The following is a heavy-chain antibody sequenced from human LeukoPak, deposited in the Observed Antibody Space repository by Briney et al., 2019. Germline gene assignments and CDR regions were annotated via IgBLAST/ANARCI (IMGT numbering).Heavy chain of an antibody. V-gene: IGHV4-59*01. CDR3: ASQPVAGPGDWFDP. CDR1: GGSISSYY. J-gene: IGHJ5*02. CDR2: IYYSGST. Sequence: SETLSLTCTVSGGSISSYYWSWIRQPPGKGLELIGYIYYSGSTNYNPSLKSRVTISVDTSKNQFSLKLSSVTAADTAVYYCASQPVAGPGDWFDPWGQGTLVTVSS. D-gene: IGHD1-14*01.